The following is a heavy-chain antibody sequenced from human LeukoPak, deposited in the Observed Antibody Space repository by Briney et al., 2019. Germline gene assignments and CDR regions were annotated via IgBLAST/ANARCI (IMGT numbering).Heavy chain of an antibody. Sequence: GGSLRLSGAASGFTVSSNYMSWFRRAPGKGLEWVSVIYSGGSTYYADSVKGRFTISRDNSKNTLYLQMNSLRAEDTAVYYCASPPMATTDYWGQGTLVTVSS. V-gene: IGHV3-66*02. CDR2: IYSGGST. CDR1: GFTVSSNY. D-gene: IGHD5-24*01. J-gene: IGHJ4*02. CDR3: ASPPMATTDY.